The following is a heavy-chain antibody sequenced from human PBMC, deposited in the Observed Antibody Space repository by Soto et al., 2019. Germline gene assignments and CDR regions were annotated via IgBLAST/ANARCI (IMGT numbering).Heavy chain of an antibody. CDR1: GGSISSSSYY. CDR2: IYYSGST. CDR3: ARHTGMTTVTDVGRHDY. V-gene: IGHV4-39*01. Sequence: LETLSLTCTVSGGSISSSSYYWGWIRQPPGKGLEWIGSIYYSGSTYYNPSLKSRVTISVDTSKNQFSLKLSSVTAADTAVYYCARHTGMTTVTDVGRHDYWGQGTLVTVSS. J-gene: IGHJ4*02. D-gene: IGHD4-17*01.